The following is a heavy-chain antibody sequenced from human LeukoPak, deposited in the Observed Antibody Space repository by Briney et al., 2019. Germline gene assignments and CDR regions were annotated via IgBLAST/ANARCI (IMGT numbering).Heavy chain of an antibody. V-gene: IGHV1-69*05. D-gene: IGHD2-2*01. CDR2: IIPIFGTA. Sequence: SVKVSCKASGGTFSSYAISWVRQAPGQGLEWMGGIIPIFGTANYAQKFQGRVTITTDESTSTAYMELSSLRSEDTAVYYCASDNVVVPAAIINYYYYMDVWGKGTTVTVSS. CDR3: ASDNVVVPAAIINYYYYMDV. J-gene: IGHJ6*03. CDR1: GGTFSSYA.